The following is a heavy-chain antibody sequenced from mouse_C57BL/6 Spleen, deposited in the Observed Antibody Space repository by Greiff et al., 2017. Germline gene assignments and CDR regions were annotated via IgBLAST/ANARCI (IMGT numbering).Heavy chain of an antibody. D-gene: IGHD1-1*01. CDR1: GYTFTSYG. J-gene: IGHJ2*01. Sequence: QVQLKESGAELARPGASVKLSCKASGYTFTSYGISWVKQRTGQGLEWIGEISPRSGNTYYNEKFKGKATLTADKSSSTAYMELRSLTSEDSAVYFCASPYYYGSTLYYFDYWGQGTTLTVSS. CDR3: ASPYYYGSTLYYFDY. CDR2: ISPRSGNT. V-gene: IGHV1-81*01.